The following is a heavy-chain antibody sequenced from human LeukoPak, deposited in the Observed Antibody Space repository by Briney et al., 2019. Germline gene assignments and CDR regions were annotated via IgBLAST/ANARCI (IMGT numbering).Heavy chain of an antibody. D-gene: IGHD3-22*01. CDR3: TTDWYYYDSSGLDY. CDR2: IKSKTDGGTT. Sequence: GGSLRLSCAASGFTFSNAWMSWVRQAPGKGLEWVGRIKSKTDGGTTDYAAPVKGRFTISRDDSKNTLYLQMNSLKTEDTAVYYCTTDWYYYDSSGLDYWGQGTLVTVSS. CDR1: GFTFSNAW. V-gene: IGHV3-15*01. J-gene: IGHJ4*02.